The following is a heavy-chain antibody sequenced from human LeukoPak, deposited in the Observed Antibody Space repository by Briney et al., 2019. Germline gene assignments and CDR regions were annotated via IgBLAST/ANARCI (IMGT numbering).Heavy chain of an antibody. CDR1: GFTFSQYW. J-gene: IGHJ6*03. V-gene: IGHV3-7*01. CDR2: IKHDGSEKQDGSEK. D-gene: IGHD3-10*01. Sequence: GGSLRLSCAASGFTFSQYWVSWVRQAPGKGLEWVANIKHDGSEKQDGSEKNYVDSVKGRFTISRDNAKNSLYLQMNSLRAEDTAVYYCARSGRGVDSFYFYMDVWGKGTTVTVSS. CDR3: ARSGRGVDSFYFYMDV.